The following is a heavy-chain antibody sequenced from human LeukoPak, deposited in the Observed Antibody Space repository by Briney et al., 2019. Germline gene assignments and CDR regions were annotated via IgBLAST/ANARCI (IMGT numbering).Heavy chain of an antibody. D-gene: IGHD4-11*01. CDR3: ARGGSPTVTTFFYYYGMDV. V-gene: IGHV1-46*01. Sequence: GASVKVSCKASGYTFTSYYMHWVRQAPGQGLEWMGIINPSGGSTSYAQKFQGRVTMTRDTSTSTVYMELSSLRSEDTAVYYCARGGSPTVTTFFYYYGMDVWGQGTTVTVSS. CDR2: INPSGGST. J-gene: IGHJ6*02. CDR1: GYTFTSYY.